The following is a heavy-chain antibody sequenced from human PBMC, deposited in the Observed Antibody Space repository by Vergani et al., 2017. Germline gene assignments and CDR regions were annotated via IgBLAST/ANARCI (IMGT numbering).Heavy chain of an antibody. CDR1: GFSFTTFA. Sequence: EVQRLESGGDLVQPGGSLRLSCAASGFSFTTFAMSWVRHAPAKGREWVSTINTNGEYTRYGDSVKSRFTLSRDKSKSTLYRQMNSLRAEDTDIYCCTKGGWNYRFDPWGQGTLVIVS. V-gene: IGHV3-23*01. J-gene: IGHJ5*02. CDR2: INTNGEYT. CDR3: TKGGWNYRFDP. D-gene: IGHD3-16*02.